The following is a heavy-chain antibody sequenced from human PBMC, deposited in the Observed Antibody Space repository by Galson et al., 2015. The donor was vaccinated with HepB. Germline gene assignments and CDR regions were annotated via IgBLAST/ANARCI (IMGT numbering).Heavy chain of an antibody. CDR2: IYPSDYDL. D-gene: IGHD3-16*01. Sequence: QSGAEVKKPGESLKISCKASGYRFSNYWIGWVRQMPGKGLEWIGIIYPSDYDLRYSPSLQGQVTISVDKSVTTTYLQWDSLKASDSAMYYCARRSFSYVDYWGQGTQATVSS. CDR3: ARRSFSYVDY. CDR1: GYRFSNYW. J-gene: IGHJ4*02. V-gene: IGHV5-51*01.